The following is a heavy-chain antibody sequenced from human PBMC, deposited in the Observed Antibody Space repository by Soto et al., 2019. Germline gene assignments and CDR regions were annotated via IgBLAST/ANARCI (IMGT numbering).Heavy chain of an antibody. V-gene: IGHV1-2*04. J-gene: IGHJ6*02. D-gene: IGHD2-8*01. CDR3: ARGDSTDCSNGVCTFFYNHDMDV. Sequence: ASVKVSCKASGYSFTDYHIHWVRQAPGQGLEWLGRINPKSGGTSTAQKFQGWVTMTTDTSISTASMELTRLTSDDTAIYYCARGDSTDCSNGVCTFFYNHDMDVWGQGTTVTVSS. CDR1: GYSFTDYH. CDR2: INPKSGGT.